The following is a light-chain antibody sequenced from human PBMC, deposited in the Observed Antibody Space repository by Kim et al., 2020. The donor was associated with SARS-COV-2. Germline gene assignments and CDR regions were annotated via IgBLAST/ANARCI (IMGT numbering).Light chain of an antibody. Sequence: SYELTQRPSVSVSPGQTASITCSGDKLGDKYACWYQQKPGQSPVLVIYQDSKRPSGIPERFSGSNSGNTATLTISGTQAMDEADYYCQAWDSSSYVFGTGTKVTVL. CDR2: QDS. CDR1: KLGDKY. V-gene: IGLV3-1*01. J-gene: IGLJ1*01. CDR3: QAWDSSSYV.